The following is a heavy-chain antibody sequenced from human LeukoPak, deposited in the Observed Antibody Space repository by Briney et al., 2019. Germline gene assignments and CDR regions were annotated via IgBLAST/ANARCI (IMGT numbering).Heavy chain of an antibody. Sequence: GGSLRLSCAASGFIFSSYRMNWVRQAPGKGLEWVSHISSSSTTIYYADSVKGRFTISRDNAKNSLYLQMNSLRAEDTAVYYCARDYYDSSGYYYSTYWGQGTLVTVSS. CDR2: ISSSSTTI. V-gene: IGHV3-48*04. CDR3: ARDYYDSSGYYYSTY. CDR1: GFIFSSYR. J-gene: IGHJ4*02. D-gene: IGHD3-22*01.